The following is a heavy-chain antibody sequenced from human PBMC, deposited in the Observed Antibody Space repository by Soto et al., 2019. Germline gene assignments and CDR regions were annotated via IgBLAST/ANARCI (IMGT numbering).Heavy chain of an antibody. CDR2: IIPIFGTA. J-gene: IGHJ4*02. D-gene: IGHD5-18*01. CDR3: ETGGRGYSPAPRFYFEF. CDR1: GGTFSRNA. Sequence: QVQLVQSGAEVKKPGSSVKVTCKASGGTFSRNAISWVRQAPGQGLEWMGGIIPIFGTAHYAQKFQGRVTITADESTSTASMELSSLKSEDTAVYYCETGGRGYSPAPRFYFEFWGQGTLVTVSS. V-gene: IGHV1-69*12.